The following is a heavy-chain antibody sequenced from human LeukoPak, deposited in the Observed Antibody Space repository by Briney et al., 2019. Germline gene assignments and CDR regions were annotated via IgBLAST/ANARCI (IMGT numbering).Heavy chain of an antibody. CDR2: INHSGST. V-gene: IGHV4-34*01. CDR1: GGSFSGYY. J-gene: IGHJ6*03. D-gene: IGHD3-10*01. Sequence: PSETLSLTCAVYGGSFSGYYWSWIRQPPGKGLEWIGEINHSGSTNYNPSLKSRVTISVDTSKNQFSLKLSSVTAADTAVYYCARARYGSGRNGGYYYYYYMDVWGKGTTVTVSS. CDR3: ARARYGSGRNGGYYYYYYMDV.